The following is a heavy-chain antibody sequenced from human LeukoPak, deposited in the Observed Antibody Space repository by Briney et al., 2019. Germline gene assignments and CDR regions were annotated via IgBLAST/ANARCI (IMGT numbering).Heavy chain of an antibody. CDR1: GFNFGDYV. Sequence: AGGSLRLSCTASGFNFGDYVMTWVRQAPGKGLEWVGFIRSKAYGGTAEYAASVKGRFTISRDDSKSIAYLQMNSLKTEDTAMYYCTKPGAGAVAGTFHHWGQGTLVTVSS. D-gene: IGHD6-19*01. J-gene: IGHJ4*02. CDR2: IRSKAYGGTA. CDR3: TKPGAGAVAGTFHH. V-gene: IGHV3-49*04.